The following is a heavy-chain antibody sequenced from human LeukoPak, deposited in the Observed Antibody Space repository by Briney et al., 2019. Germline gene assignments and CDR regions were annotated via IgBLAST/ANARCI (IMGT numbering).Heavy chain of an antibody. CDR3: ARIGYSSSSLDY. D-gene: IGHD6-6*01. V-gene: IGHV3-7*01. Sequence: GGSLRLPCAASGFTYSNYWMTWVRQAPGKGLEWLANLKQDGSQTYYVDSVKGRFTISRDNAKNSLYLQMNSLRAEDTAVYYCARIGYSSSSLDYWGLGTLVTVSS. J-gene: IGHJ4*02. CDR2: LKQDGSQT. CDR1: GFTYSNYW.